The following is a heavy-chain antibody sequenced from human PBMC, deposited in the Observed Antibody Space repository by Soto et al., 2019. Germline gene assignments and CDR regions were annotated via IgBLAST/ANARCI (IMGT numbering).Heavy chain of an antibody. J-gene: IGHJ4*02. V-gene: IGHV4-59*01. CDR2: IYYSGST. CDR3: ARDRVRLGYSSGWFDY. D-gene: IGHD6-19*01. Sequence: SETLSLTCSVSGGSISGSYWSWIRQSPGKGLEWIGYIYYSGSTNYNPSLKSRVTISVDTSKNQFSLKLSSVTAADTAVYYCARDRVRLGYSSGWFDYWGQGTLVTVSS. CDR1: GGSISGSY.